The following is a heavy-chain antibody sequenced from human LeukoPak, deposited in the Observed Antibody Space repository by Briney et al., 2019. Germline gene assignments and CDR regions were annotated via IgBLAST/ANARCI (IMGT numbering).Heavy chain of an antibody. J-gene: IGHJ6*03. CDR2: IYHSGST. CDR3: ASVGVLDYYMDV. D-gene: IGHD3-3*01. V-gene: IGHV4-38-2*02. Sequence: SETLSLTCTVSGYSISSGYYWGWIRQPPGKGLEWIGSIYHSGSTYYNPSLKSRVTISVDTSKNQFSLKLSSVTAADTAVYYCASVGVLDYYMDVWGKGTTVTVSS. CDR1: GYSISSGYY.